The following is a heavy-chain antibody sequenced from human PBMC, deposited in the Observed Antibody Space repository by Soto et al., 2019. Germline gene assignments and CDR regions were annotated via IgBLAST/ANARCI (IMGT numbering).Heavy chain of an antibody. J-gene: IGHJ3*02. CDR1: GGSISSYY. CDR2: IYYSGST. V-gene: IGHV4-59*08. Sequence: PSETLSLTCTVSGGSISSYYWSWIRQPPGKGLEWIGYIYYSGSTNYNPSLKSRVTISVDTSKNQFSLKLSSVTAADTAVYYCASRNRSMATIGLDAFDIWGQGTMVTVSS. CDR3: ASRNRSMATIGLDAFDI. D-gene: IGHD5-12*01.